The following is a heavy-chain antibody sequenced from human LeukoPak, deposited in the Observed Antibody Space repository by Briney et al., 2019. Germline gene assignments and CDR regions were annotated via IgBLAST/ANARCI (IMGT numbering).Heavy chain of an antibody. J-gene: IGHJ4*02. CDR1: GFTFSNYW. CDR3: ARKYYYDSSGYYPLFDY. CDR2: INQDGSEK. V-gene: IGHV3-7*01. D-gene: IGHD3-22*01. Sequence: GGSLRLSCAGSGFTFSNYWMNWVRQAPGKGLEWVAYINQDGSEKYYVDSVKGRFTISRDNAKNSLFLQMNSLRAEDTAVYYCARKYYYDSSGYYPLFDYWGQGTLVTVSS.